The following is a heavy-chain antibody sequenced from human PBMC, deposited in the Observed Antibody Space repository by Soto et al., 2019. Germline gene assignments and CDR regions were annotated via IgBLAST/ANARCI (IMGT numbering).Heavy chain of an antibody. V-gene: IGHV3-23*01. D-gene: IGHD3-22*01. J-gene: IGHJ6*02. Sequence: GGSLRLSCAASGFTFSSYAMSWVRQAPGKGLEWVSAISGSGGSTYYADSVKGRFTISRDNSKNTLYLQMNSLRAEDTAVYYCAKSDSSGYYYYYYGMDVWGQGTTVTVSS. CDR2: ISGSGGST. CDR1: GFTFSSYA. CDR3: AKSDSSGYYYYYYGMDV.